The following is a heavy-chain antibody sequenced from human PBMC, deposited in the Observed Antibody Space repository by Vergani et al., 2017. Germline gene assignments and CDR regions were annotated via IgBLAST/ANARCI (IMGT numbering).Heavy chain of an antibody. Sequence: EVELVQSGPEMRKPGESLKISCKGSEYSFGNYWIGWVRQLPGKGLEWMGIIYPADSDTRYSPSFPGQVTISADKSISTAFLQWDSLKASDTALSYCARHTTYTDSGGQGTLVTVSS. CDR2: IYPADSDT. D-gene: IGHD1-1*01. V-gene: IGHV5-51*01. CDR3: ARHTTYTDS. J-gene: IGHJ4*02. CDR1: EYSFGNYW.